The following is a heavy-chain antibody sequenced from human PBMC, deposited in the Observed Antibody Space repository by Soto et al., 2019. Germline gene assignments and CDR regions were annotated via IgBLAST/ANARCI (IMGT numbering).Heavy chain of an antibody. CDR1: GASITQYY. Sequence: SETLSLTCTVSGASITQYYWNWIRQSPGKGLEWIVSVSSTGSTVYNPSLKSRVTISLDTSKNQFSLKLRSVTPADTAVYYCARKCDGGSGDAFAISSRGKIVTVS. J-gene: IGHJ3*02. D-gene: IGHD6-19*01. CDR3: ARKCDGGSGDAFAI. CDR2: VSSTGST. V-gene: IGHV4-59*01.